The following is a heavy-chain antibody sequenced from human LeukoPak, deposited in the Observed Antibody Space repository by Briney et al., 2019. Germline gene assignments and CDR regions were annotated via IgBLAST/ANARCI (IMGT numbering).Heavy chain of an antibody. V-gene: IGHV4-4*02. CDR2: IYHSGST. Sequence: SGTLSLTCAVSGGSISSSNWWSWVRQPPGKGLEWIGEIYHSGSTNYNPPLKSRVTISVDTSKNQFSLKLSSVTAADTAVYYCARDNWNYGSSMDVWGQGTTVTVSS. CDR3: ARDNWNYGSSMDV. CDR1: GGSISSSNW. J-gene: IGHJ6*02. D-gene: IGHD1-7*01.